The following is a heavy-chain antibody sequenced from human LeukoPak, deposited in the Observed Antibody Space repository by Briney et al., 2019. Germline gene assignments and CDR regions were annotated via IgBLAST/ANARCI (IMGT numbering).Heavy chain of an antibody. CDR1: GGSISSGGYY. Sequence: SETLSLTCTVSGGSISSGGYYWSWIRQHPGKGLEWIGYIYYSGSANYNPSLKSRVTISVDTSKNQFSLKLTSVTAADTAVYYCARANQQLSDLDYWGQGTLVTVSS. V-gene: IGHV4-61*08. CDR2: IYYSGSA. J-gene: IGHJ4*02. D-gene: IGHD6-13*01. CDR3: ARANQQLSDLDY.